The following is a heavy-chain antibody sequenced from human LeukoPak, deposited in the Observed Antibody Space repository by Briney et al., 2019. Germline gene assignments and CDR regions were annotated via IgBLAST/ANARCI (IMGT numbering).Heavy chain of an antibody. Sequence: PGGSLRLSCAASGFTFSSYGMSWVRQAPGKGLEWVSAISGSGGSTYYADSVKGRFTISRDNSKNTLYLQMNSLRAEDTAVYYCAKLPYYYGSGRPNWFDPWGQGTLVTVSS. V-gene: IGHV3-23*01. CDR2: ISGSGGST. J-gene: IGHJ5*02. CDR3: AKLPYYYGSGRPNWFDP. CDR1: GFTFSSYG. D-gene: IGHD3-10*01.